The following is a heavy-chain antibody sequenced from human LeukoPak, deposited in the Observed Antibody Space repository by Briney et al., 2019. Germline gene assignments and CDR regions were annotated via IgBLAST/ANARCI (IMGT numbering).Heavy chain of an antibody. CDR1: GFTFTNYT. CDR3: AKTYGHFDD. J-gene: IGHJ4*02. D-gene: IGHD4-17*01. Sequence: GGSLRLSCAASGFTFTNYTMNWVRQAPGKGLEWVSSITSGSSYIYYADSVKGRFTISRDNAKNSLYLQMTSLRVEDTAVYYCAKTYGHFDDWGQGTLVTVSS. V-gene: IGHV3-21*01. CDR2: ITSGSSYI.